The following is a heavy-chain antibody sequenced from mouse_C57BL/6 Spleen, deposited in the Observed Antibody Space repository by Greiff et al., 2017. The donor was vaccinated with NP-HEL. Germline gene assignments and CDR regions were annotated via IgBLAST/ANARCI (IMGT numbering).Heavy chain of an antibody. CDR2: IYPGSGST. Sequence: VQLQQPGAELVKPGASVKMSCKASGYTFTSYWITWVKQRPGQGLEWIGDIYPGSGSTNYNEKFKSKATLTVDTSSSTAYMQLSSLTSEDSAVYYCARYRGMGDGTSWFAYWGQGTLVTVSA. J-gene: IGHJ3*01. CDR1: GYTFTSYW. D-gene: IGHD2-1*01. CDR3: ARYRGMGDGTSWFAY. V-gene: IGHV1-55*01.